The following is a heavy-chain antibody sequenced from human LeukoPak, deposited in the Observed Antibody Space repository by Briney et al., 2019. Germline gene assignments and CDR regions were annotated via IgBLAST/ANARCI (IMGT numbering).Heavy chain of an antibody. CDR1: GGTFSSYA. V-gene: IGHV1-69*13. Sequence: SVKVSCKASGGTFSSYAISWVRQAPGQGLEWMGGIIPIFGTANYAQKFQGRVTITADESTSTAYMELSSLRSEDTAVYYCAREGELLKASFDYWGQGTLVTVSS. CDR2: IIPIFGTA. D-gene: IGHD1-26*01. J-gene: IGHJ4*02. CDR3: AREGELLKASFDY.